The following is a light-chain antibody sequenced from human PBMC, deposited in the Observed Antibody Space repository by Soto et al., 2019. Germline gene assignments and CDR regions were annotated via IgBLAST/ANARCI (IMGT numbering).Light chain of an antibody. CDR2: KAS. Sequence: DIQMTQSPSTLSGSVGDRVTITCRASQTISSWLAWYQQKPGKAPKLLIYKASTLKSGVPSRFSGSGSGTEYTLTVSILQHDHFATYDCQHYNSYSEAFGQGNKVDI. V-gene: IGKV1-5*03. J-gene: IGKJ1*01. CDR3: QHYNSYSEA. CDR1: QTISSW.